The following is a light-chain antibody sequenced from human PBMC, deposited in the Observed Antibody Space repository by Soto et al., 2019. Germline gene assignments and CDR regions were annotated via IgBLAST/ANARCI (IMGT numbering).Light chain of an antibody. V-gene: IGKV1-39*01. J-gene: IGKJ1*01. CDR3: QQGYSNRWT. CDR1: QNIDNY. CDR2: ATS. Sequence: DIQMTQSPSSLSASVGDRLTITCRASQNIDNYLNWYQLKPGKAPMLLIYATSTLHTGVPSRFSGSGSGTNFTLTISSLQPEDFATYYCQQGYSNRWTFCQGTKVEIK.